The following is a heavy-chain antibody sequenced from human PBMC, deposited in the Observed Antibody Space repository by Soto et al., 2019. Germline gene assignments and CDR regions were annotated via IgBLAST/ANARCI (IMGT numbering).Heavy chain of an antibody. CDR3: ASSPTKYCTSTSCFNVFDY. CDR1: GGSISSGGYS. Sequence: SETLSLTCAVSGGSISSGGYSWSWIRQPPGKGLEWIGYIYYSGSTNYNPSLKSQVTISVDTSKNQLSLKLSSVTAADTAVYYCASSPTKYCTSTSCFNVFDYWGQGTLVTVSS. J-gene: IGHJ4*02. CDR2: IYYSGST. V-gene: IGHV4-61*08. D-gene: IGHD2-2*01.